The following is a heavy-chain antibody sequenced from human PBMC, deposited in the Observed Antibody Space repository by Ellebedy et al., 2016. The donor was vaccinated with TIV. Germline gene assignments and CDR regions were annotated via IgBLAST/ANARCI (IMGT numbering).Heavy chain of an antibody. CDR2: ISGTAAST. CDR3: VKDLWFTVTGSWDH. Sequence: GESLKISXAASGFTFTSSAMSWVRQAPGKGLEWVSGISGTAASTYYADSVKGQFTISRDFSKNTLYLQMNSLRAEDTARYYCVKDLWFTVTGSWDHWGQGTVVTVSS. D-gene: IGHD3-9*01. CDR1: GFTFTSSA. J-gene: IGHJ4*02. V-gene: IGHV3-23*01.